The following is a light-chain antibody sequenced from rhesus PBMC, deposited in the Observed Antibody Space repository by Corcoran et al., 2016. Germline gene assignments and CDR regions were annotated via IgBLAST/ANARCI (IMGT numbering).Light chain of an antibody. CDR3: MQGTQLPFT. V-gene: IGKV2-78*01. Sequence: DIVMTQTPLSLPVTPGEPASISCRSSQSLLHSDGYTYLDWYLQKPGQSPQLLIYLGSNRASGVPDRFSGRWSGTDFTLKVSRVEAEDVGVYYCMQGTQLPFTFGPGTKLDIK. CDR1: QSLLHSDGYTY. CDR2: LGS. J-gene: IGKJ3*01.